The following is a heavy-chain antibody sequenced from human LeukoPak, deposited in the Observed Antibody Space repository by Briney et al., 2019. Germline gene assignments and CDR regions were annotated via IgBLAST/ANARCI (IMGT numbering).Heavy chain of an antibody. D-gene: IGHD3-22*01. J-gene: IGHJ4*02. CDR1: GFTFSSYG. V-gene: IGHV3-30*18. CDR3: AKRRGYYDSSGYNDY. Sequence: GGSLRLSCAASGFTFSSYGMHWVRQAPGKGLEWVAVISYDGSNKYYADSMKGRFTISRDNSKNTLYLQMNNLRAEDTAVYYCAKRRGYYDSSGYNDYWGQGTLVTVSS. CDR2: ISYDGSNK.